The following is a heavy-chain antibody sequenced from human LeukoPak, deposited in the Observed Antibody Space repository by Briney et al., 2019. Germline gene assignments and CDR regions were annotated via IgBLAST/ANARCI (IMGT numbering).Heavy chain of an antibody. CDR3: SAIVVGVAAAGTSDY. J-gene: IGHJ4*02. D-gene: IGHD6-13*01. Sequence: GASVKVSCKASGYTFTGYYMHWVRQAPGQGLAWMGRINPNSGGTNYAQKFQGRVTMTRDTSISTAYMELSRLRSDDTAVYYCSAIVVGVAAAGTSDYWGQGTLVTVSS. V-gene: IGHV1-2*06. CDR2: INPNSGGT. CDR1: GYTFTGYY.